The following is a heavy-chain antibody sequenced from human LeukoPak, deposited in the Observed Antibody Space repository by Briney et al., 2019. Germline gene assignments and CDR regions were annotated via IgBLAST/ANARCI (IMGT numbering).Heavy chain of an antibody. V-gene: IGHV3-7*01. Sequence: AGGSLRLSCAASGFTFSSYWMSWVRQAPGKGLEWVANIKQDGSEKYYVDSVKGRFTISRDNAKNSLYLQMNSLRAEDTAVYYCARAKGIAVAGMGYWGQGTLVTVSS. CDR1: GFTFSSYW. J-gene: IGHJ4*02. CDR2: IKQDGSEK. D-gene: IGHD6-19*01. CDR3: ARAKGIAVAGMGY.